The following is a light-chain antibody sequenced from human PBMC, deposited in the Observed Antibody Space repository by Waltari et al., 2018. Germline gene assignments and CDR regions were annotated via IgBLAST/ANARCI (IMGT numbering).Light chain of an antibody. V-gene: IGLV2-14*03. J-gene: IGLJ2*01. CDR2: DVS. CDR1: ISDIGSYNH. CDR3: SSFTTSSSWI. Sequence: QSALTQPAPVSGSPGQSITISCTGTISDIGSYNHVPWYQQYPGQAPKLLMFDVSDRPPGVFDRFSGSKSGNTASLTISGLQAEDEADYYCSSFTTSSSWIFGGGTKLTVL.